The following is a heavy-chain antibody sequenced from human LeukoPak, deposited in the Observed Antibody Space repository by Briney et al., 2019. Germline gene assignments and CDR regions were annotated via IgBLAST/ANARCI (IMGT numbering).Heavy chain of an antibody. D-gene: IGHD3-16*02. CDR1: GFTFSSYS. J-gene: IGHJ4*02. Sequence: GGSLRLSCAASGFTFSSYSMNWVRQAPGKGLEGVSSISSSRSAIYYADSVKGRFTISRDNAKNSLYLQMNSLRAEDTAVYYCARGGHYDSVWGRYRQKDGFDYWGQGTLVTVSS. V-gene: IGHV3-48*01. CDR2: ISSSRSAI. CDR3: ARGGHYDSVWGRYRQKDGFDY.